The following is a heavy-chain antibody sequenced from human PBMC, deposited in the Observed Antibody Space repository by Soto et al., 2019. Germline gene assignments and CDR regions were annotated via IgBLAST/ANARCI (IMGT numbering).Heavy chain of an antibody. CDR1: GFTFSSYS. CDR3: ARDQPTDYITYVKFDY. J-gene: IGHJ4*02. CDR2: ISGSSSTM. Sequence: GGSLRLSCAASGFTFSSYSMNWVRQAPGKGLEWVSYISGSSSTMYYADSVKGRFTISRDNAKNSLYLQMNSLRAEDTAVYSCARDQPTDYITYVKFDYWGQGTLVTVSS. D-gene: IGHD4-4*01. V-gene: IGHV3-48*01.